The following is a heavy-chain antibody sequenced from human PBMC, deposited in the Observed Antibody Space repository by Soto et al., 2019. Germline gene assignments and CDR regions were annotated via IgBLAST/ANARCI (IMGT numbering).Heavy chain of an antibody. CDR1: GFTFSSYA. CDR2: ISGSGGST. V-gene: IGHV3-23*01. J-gene: IGHJ4*02. CDR3: AKDWGFGGGGDYDSSGYYPLDY. Sequence: EVQLLESGGGLVQPGGSLRLSCAASGFTFSSYAMSWVRQAPGKGLEWVSAISGSGGSTYYADSVKGRFTISRDNSKNTLYLQMNSLRAEDTAVYYCAKDWGFGGGGDYDSSGYYPLDYWGQGTLVTVSS. D-gene: IGHD3-22*01.